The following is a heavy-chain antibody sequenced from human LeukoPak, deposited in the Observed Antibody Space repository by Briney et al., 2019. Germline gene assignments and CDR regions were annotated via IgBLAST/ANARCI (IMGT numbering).Heavy chain of an antibody. V-gene: IGHV1-69*01. Sequence: GSSVKVSCKASGGTFSSYAISWVRQAPGQGLEWMGGIIPIFGTANYAQKFQGRVTITADESTSTAYMELSSLRSEDTAVYYCARDARPYNYDTLTGYYYFDYWGQGTLVTVSS. J-gene: IGHJ4*02. CDR3: ARDARPYNYDTLTGYYYFDY. D-gene: IGHD3-9*01. CDR1: GGTFSSYA. CDR2: IIPIFGTA.